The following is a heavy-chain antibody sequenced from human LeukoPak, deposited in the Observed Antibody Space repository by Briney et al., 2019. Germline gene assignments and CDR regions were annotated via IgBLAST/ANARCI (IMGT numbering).Heavy chain of an antibody. CDR1: GFTFSSYG. CDR2: ISYDGSNK. Sequence: GGSLRLSCAASGFTFSSYGMHWVRQAPGKGLEWVAVISYDGSNKYYADSVKGRFTISRDNSKNTLYLQMNSLGAEDTAVYYCAKDRMTTVTTGSMDVWGQGTTVTVSS. CDR3: AKDRMTTVTTGSMDV. V-gene: IGHV3-30*18. D-gene: IGHD4-17*01. J-gene: IGHJ6*02.